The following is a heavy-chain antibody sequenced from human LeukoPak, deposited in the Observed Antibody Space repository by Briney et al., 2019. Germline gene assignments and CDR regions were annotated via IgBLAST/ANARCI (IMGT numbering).Heavy chain of an antibody. CDR3: TTDGARGRGDYGNSAY. Sequence: GGSLRLPCTASGFNFRNAWMCWVRQAPGKGLEWVGLIRSDSDGGVTQYGTPVKGRFTISRDDSKDTVYLQMNSLKTEDTAVYYCTTDGARGRGDYGNSAYWGQGTLVTVSS. CDR2: IRSDSDGGVT. J-gene: IGHJ4*02. V-gene: IGHV3-15*01. CDR1: GFNFRNAW. D-gene: IGHD4-17*01.